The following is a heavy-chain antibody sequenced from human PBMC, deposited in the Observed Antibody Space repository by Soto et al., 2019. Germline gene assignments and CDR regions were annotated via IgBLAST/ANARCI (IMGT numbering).Heavy chain of an antibody. CDR3: ARDRYSTSAIGIRYNYYGMDV. J-gene: IGHJ6*02. D-gene: IGHD1-26*01. Sequence: EVQLVESGGGLVQPGGSLRLSCAASGFTFSSYSMNWVRQAPGKGLEWVSYISSSSMTIYYADSVKGRFTISRDNAKNSLYLQMDSLRAEDTAVYYCARDRYSTSAIGIRYNYYGMDVWGQGTTVTVSS. V-gene: IGHV3-48*01. CDR2: ISSSSMTI. CDR1: GFTFSSYS.